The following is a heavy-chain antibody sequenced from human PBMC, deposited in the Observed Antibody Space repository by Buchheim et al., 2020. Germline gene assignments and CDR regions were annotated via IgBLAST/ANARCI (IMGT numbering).Heavy chain of an antibody. D-gene: IGHD6-19*01. CDR1: GGTFSSYA. J-gene: IGHJ6*02. CDR3: ARSSGWYYSYWPPSLVACSGMDV. CDR2: IIPIFGTA. Sequence: QVQLVQSGAEVKKPGSSVKVSCKASGGTFSSYAISWVRQAPGQGLEWMGGIIPIFGTANYAQKFQGRVTITADKSTSTAYMELSSLGSEDTAVYYCARSSGWYYSYWPPSLVACSGMDVWGQGTT. V-gene: IGHV1-69*06.